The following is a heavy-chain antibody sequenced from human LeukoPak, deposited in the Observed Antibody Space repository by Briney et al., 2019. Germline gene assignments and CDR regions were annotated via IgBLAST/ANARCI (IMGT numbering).Heavy chain of an antibody. D-gene: IGHD3-10*01. Sequence: GGSLRLSCAASGFTFSSYGMHWVRQAPGKGLEWVAFIRYDGSNKYYADSVKGRFTISRDNSKNTLYLQMNSLRAEDTAVYYCAKGRSGSSYYYYYMDVWGKGTTVTISS. V-gene: IGHV3-30*02. J-gene: IGHJ6*03. CDR2: IRYDGSNK. CDR1: GFTFSSYG. CDR3: AKGRSGSSYYYYYMDV.